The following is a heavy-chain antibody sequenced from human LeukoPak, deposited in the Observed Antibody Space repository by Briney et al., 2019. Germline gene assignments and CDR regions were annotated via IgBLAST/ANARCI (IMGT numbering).Heavy chain of an antibody. Sequence: PGGSLRLSCTTSGFTFSSSWMSWVRQAPGRGLDWVASIRQDGSQKYYVDSVKGRFTISRDNAKNSLYLQMNSLRAEDTAVYYCAELGITMIGGVWGKGTTVTISS. D-gene: IGHD3-10*02. V-gene: IGHV3-7*01. CDR3: AELGITMIGGV. CDR1: GFTFSSSW. J-gene: IGHJ6*04. CDR2: IRQDGSQK.